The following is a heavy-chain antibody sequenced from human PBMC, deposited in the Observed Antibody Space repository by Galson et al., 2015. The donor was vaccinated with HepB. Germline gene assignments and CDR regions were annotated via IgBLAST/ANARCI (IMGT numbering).Heavy chain of an antibody. J-gene: IGHJ6*02. CDR1: GFTVSGMY. D-gene: IGHD5-18*01. V-gene: IGHV3-66*02. CDR3: AKDQGDGYVNYYYYYGMDV. Sequence: SLRLSCAASGFTVSGMYLSWVRQAPGKGLEWVSVIYVDGNTYCADSVKGRFTISRDNSKNTLFLQMNSLRAEDTAMYYCAKDQGDGYVNYYYYYGMDVWGQGTTVTVSS. CDR2: IYVDGNT.